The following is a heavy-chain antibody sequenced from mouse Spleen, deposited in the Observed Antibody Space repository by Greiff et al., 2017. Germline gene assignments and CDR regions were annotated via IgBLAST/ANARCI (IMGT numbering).Heavy chain of an antibody. V-gene: IGHV6-6*01. CDR3: TRGGWSTTGYFDY. Sequence: EVMLVESGGGLVQPGGSMKLSCAASGFTFSDAWMDWVRQSPEKGLEWVAEIRNKANNHATYYAESVKGRFTISRDDSKSSVYLQMNSLRAEDTGIYYCTRGGWSTTGYFDYWGQGTTLTVSS. CDR1: GFTFSDAW. D-gene: IGHD1-1*01. J-gene: IGHJ2*01. CDR2: IRNKANNHAT.